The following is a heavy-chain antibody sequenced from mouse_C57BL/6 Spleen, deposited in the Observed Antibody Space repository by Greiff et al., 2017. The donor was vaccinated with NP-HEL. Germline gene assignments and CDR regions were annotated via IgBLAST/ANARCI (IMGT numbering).Heavy chain of an antibody. CDR2: IFPGSGST. D-gene: IGHD2-4*01. V-gene: IGHV1-56*01. CDR1: GYTFTSHW. CDR3: TRIYYDYESPLDY. Sequence: QVQLQQSGPELVRPGASVKISCKAPGYTFTSHWMQWVRQRPGQGLEWIGEIFPGSGSTYYNEKFKGKAILTADKSSSTAYMELRSLTSEDSAVYYCTRIYYDYESPLDYWGQGTTLTVSS. J-gene: IGHJ2*01.